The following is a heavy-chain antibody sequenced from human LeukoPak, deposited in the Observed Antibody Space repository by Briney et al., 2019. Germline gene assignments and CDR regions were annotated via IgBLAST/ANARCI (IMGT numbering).Heavy chain of an antibody. V-gene: IGHV3-23*01. CDR3: ARVLSGRGSLYDYYYYMDV. CDR1: GFTFSTYS. D-gene: IGHD3-10*01. J-gene: IGHJ6*03. Sequence: GGSLRLSCAASGFTFSTYSMNWVRQAPGKGLEWVSAISGSGGSTYYADSVKGRFTISRDISKNTLYLQMNSLGAEDTAVYYCARVLSGRGSLYDYYYYMDVWGKGTTVTISS. CDR2: ISGSGGST.